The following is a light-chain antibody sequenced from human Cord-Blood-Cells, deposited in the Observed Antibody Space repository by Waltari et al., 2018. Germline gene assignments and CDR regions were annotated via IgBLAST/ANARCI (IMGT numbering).Light chain of an antibody. CDR3: QAWDSSTVV. CDR2: QDS. CDR1: KLGDKY. Sequence: SYELTQPPSVSVSPGQTVSITCSGDKLGDKYACWYQQKPGQSPVLVIYQDSKRPSGIPERFSGSNSGNTATLTISGTQAMDEADYNCQAWDSSTVVFGTGTKVTVL. J-gene: IGLJ1*01. V-gene: IGLV3-1*01.